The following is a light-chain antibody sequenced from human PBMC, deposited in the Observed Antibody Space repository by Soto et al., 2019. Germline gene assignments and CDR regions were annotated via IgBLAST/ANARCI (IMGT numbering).Light chain of an antibody. Sequence: DIQMTQSPSTLSASVGDRVTITCRASHSVSTRLAWYQQKPGRAPKSLIYDASILESGVSSRFSGSGSGAEFTLTISSLQPDDLATYYCQQYNSFSWTFGQGTKV. CDR3: QQYNSFSWT. J-gene: IGKJ1*01. CDR2: DAS. V-gene: IGKV1-5*01. CDR1: HSVSTR.